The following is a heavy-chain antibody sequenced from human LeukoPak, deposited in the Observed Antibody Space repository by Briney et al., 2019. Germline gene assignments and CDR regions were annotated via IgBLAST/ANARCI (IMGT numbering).Heavy chain of an antibody. V-gene: IGHV3-48*02. CDR3: ARLRRNSGSGGYYYYYDY. CDR1: GSTFSTYT. D-gene: IGHD3-22*01. Sequence: GGCLRLSCASAGSTFSTYTSNWVRQAPGKGVGWVSYIISSSSTIYSANSVKGRFTISRDNAKNSLTLQMNSLRDEDTADYYCARLRRNSGSGGYYYYYDYWGQGTLVTVSS. J-gene: IGHJ4*02. CDR2: IISSSSTI.